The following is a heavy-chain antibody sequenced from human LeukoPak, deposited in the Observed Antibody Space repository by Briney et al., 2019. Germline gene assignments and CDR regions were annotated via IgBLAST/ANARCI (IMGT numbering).Heavy chain of an antibody. Sequence: ASVKVSCKASGYTFTGYYMHWVRQAPGQGLEWMGWINPNSGGTNYAQKFQGRVTMTRDTSISTAYMELSRLRSDDTAVYYCAARDRTISSSLDYWGQGTLVTVSS. CDR3: AARDRTISSSLDY. CDR1: GYTFTGYY. V-gene: IGHV1-2*02. J-gene: IGHJ4*02. D-gene: IGHD6-13*01. CDR2: INPNSGGT.